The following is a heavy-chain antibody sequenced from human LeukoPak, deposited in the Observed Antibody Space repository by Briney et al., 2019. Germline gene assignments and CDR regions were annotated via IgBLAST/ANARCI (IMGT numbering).Heavy chain of an antibody. CDR2: INPNSGNT. Sequence: ASVKVSCKASGYTFTGYYMHWVRQAPGQGLEWMGWINPNSGNTGYAQKFQGRVTMTRNTSISTAYMELSSLRSEDTAVYYCASAYGDYVSGRYYYYGMDVWGQGTTVTVSS. CDR3: ASAYGDYVSGRYYYYGMDV. D-gene: IGHD4-17*01. J-gene: IGHJ6*02. V-gene: IGHV1-8*02. CDR1: GYTFTGYY.